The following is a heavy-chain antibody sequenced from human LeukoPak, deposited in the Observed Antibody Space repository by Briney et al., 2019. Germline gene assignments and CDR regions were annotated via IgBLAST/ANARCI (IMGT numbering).Heavy chain of an antibody. CDR2: ISYDGNKK. J-gene: IGHJ3*01. Sequence: GGSLRLSCAASGFIFSSFGMHWVRQAPGKGLEWMAVISYDGNKKYYADSIKGRFTISRDNSKNTIFLEVNSLRLEDTAIYCCARDRGGWYKDALDVWGQGTMVTVSS. CDR1: GFIFSSFG. V-gene: IGHV3-30*19. D-gene: IGHD6-19*01. CDR3: ARDRGGWYKDALDV.